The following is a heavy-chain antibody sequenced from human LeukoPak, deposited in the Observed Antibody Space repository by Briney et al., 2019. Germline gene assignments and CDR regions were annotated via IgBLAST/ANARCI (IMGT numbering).Heavy chain of an antibody. J-gene: IGHJ4*02. CDR3: ARGPDIVVVPAAPSRDY. CDR2: INHSGST. V-gene: IGHV4-34*01. D-gene: IGHD2-2*01. CDR1: GGSFSGYY. Sequence: PSETLSLTCAVYGGSFSGYYWSWIRQPPGKGLEWIGEINHSGSTNYNPSLKSRVTISVDTSKNQFSLKLSSVTAADTAVYHCARGPDIVVVPAAPSRDYWGQGTLVTVSS.